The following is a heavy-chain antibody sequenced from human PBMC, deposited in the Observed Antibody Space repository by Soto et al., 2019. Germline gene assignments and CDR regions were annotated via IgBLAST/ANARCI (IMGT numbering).Heavy chain of an antibody. Sequence: GASVKVSCEVSGYTLTELSMHWVRQAPGKGLEWMGGFDPEDGETIYAQKFQGRVTMTEDTSTDTAYMELSSLRSEDTAVYYCATGSGYSGYDYRGANIKFDYWGKRPLVTVS. CDR3: ATGSGYSGYDYRGANIKFDY. J-gene: IGHJ4*02. V-gene: IGHV1-24*01. CDR2: FDPEDGET. D-gene: IGHD5-12*01. CDR1: GYTLTELS.